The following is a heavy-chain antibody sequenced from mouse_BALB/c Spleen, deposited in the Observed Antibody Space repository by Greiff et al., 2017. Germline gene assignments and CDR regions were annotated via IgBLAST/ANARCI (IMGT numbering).Heavy chain of an antibody. CDR2: IDPENGDT. J-gene: IGHJ4*01. V-gene: IGHV14-4*02. Sequence: EVQLQQSGAELVRSGASVKLSCTASGFNIKDYYMHWVKQRPEQGLEWIGWIDPENGDTEYAPKFQGKATMTADTSSNTAYLQLSSLTSEDTAVYYCARGDNYDYDRAMDYWGQGTSVTVSS. CDR3: ARGDNYDYDRAMDY. CDR1: GFNIKDYY. D-gene: IGHD2-4*01.